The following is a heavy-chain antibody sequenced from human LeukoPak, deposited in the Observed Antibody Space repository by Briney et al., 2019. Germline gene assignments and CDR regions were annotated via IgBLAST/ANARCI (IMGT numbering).Heavy chain of an antibody. CDR2: MNPNSGNT. CDR1: GYTFTSYD. CDR3: ARLYGSGSYYFYYYYGMDV. V-gene: IGHV1-8*01. Sequence: ASVKVSCKASGYTFTSYDINWVRQATGQGLEWMGWMNPNSGNTGYAQKFQGRVTMTTDTSTTTAYMELRSLRFDDTAVYYCARLYGSGSYYFYYYYGMDVWGQGTTVTVSS. J-gene: IGHJ6*02. D-gene: IGHD3-10*01.